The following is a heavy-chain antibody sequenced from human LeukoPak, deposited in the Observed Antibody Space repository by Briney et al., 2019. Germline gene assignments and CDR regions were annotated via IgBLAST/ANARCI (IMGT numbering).Heavy chain of an antibody. J-gene: IGHJ4*02. CDR3: ARERIERYTYASSDFDY. D-gene: IGHD5-18*01. CDR2: IYTSGST. V-gene: IGHV4-4*07. Sequence: PSETLSLTCTVSGGSISSYYWSWIRQPAGKGLEWIGRIYTSGSTNYNPSLKSRVTMSVDTSKNQFSLKLSSVTAADTAVYYCARERIERYTYASSDFDYWGRGTLVTVSS. CDR1: GGSISSYY.